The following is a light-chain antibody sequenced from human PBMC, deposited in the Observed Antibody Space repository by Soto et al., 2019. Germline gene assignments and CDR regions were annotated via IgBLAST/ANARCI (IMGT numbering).Light chain of an antibody. Sequence: QSALTQPAAVSYSPGQSITISCTGTSSDVGGYNHVSWYQQHPGKAPKLVIYEVTKRPSGVPDRFSGSKSGNTASLTVSGLQAEDEADYYCSSFTGASTIFGTGTKVTVL. J-gene: IGLJ1*01. CDR1: SSDVGGYNH. V-gene: IGLV2-14*01. CDR2: EVT. CDR3: SSFTGASTI.